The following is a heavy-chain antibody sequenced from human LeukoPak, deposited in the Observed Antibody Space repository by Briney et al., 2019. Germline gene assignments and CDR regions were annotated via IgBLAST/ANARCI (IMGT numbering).Heavy chain of an antibody. V-gene: IGHV3-33*03. CDR2: VFNDGSNQ. Sequence: GRSLRLSCAASKFTFSHYGMHWFRQAPGKGLEWVAVVFNDGSNQYYADSVKDRFTVSRDNTQNMLYLQMNSLTPEETAVYYCAEDAERGFDYSNSLQKWGKGTLVTVSS. J-gene: IGHJ4*02. D-gene: IGHD4-11*01. CDR1: KFTFSHYG. CDR3: AEDAERGFDYSNSLQK.